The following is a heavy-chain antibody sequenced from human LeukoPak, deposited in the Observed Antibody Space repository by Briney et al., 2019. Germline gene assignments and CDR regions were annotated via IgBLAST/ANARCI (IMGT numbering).Heavy chain of an antibody. J-gene: IGHJ6*02. V-gene: IGHV3-23*01. D-gene: IGHD6-6*01. CDR2: ISGSGDST. CDR1: GFTFSNYA. CDR3: AKRISGGQLLRPYGMDV. Sequence: PGGSLRLSCAASGFTFSNYAMSWVRQAPGKGLEWVSGISGSGDSTYYTDSVEGRFTISRDNSKNTLFLQMNSLRAEDTAVYYCAKRISGGQLLRPYGMDVWGLGTTVTVSS.